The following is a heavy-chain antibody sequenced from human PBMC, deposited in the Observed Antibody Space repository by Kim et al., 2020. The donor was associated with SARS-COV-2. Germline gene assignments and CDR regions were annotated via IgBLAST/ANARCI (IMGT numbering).Heavy chain of an antibody. J-gene: IGHJ4*02. CDR3: AKGPPEYAEPFDS. Sequence: YTDSWKGRFIISRDNAKNSLYLQLNYLRAEDTAAYSCAKGPPEYAEPFDSWGQGTLVTVSS. D-gene: IGHD2-2*01. V-gene: IGHV3-11*06.